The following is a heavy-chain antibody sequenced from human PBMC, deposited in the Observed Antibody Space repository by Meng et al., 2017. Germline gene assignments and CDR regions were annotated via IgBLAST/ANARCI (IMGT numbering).Heavy chain of an antibody. J-gene: IGHJ4*02. CDR3: ARGRRKLISAPADY. D-gene: IGHD3-10*01. Sequence: GGSLRLSCAASGFTFSRYSMTWVRQAPGKGLVWVSRINSDGSSTSYADSVKGRFTISRDNAKNTLNLQMTSLRAEDTAVYYCARGRRKLISAPADYWGQGTLVTVSS. CDR2: INSDGSST. CDR1: GFTFSRYS. V-gene: IGHV3-74*01.